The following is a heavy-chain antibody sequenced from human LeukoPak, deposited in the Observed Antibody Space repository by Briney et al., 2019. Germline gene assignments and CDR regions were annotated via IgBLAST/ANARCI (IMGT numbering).Heavy chain of an antibody. Sequence: SETLSLTCTVSGGSISSGVYSWSWIRQPAGMVLWWIGRIHTSGRINYNPSLKNRVTISVDTSKNQFSLKLSSVTAADTAVYYCARDGWSDAFDIWGQGTMVTVSS. CDR2: IHTSGRI. CDR3: ARDGWSDAFDI. D-gene: IGHD6-19*01. J-gene: IGHJ3*02. CDR1: GGSISSGVYS. V-gene: IGHV4-61*02.